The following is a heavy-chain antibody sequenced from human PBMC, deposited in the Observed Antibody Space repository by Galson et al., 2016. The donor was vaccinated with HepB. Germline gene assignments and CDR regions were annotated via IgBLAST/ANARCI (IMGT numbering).Heavy chain of an antibody. CDR1: GFTFDDYG. Sequence: SLRLSCAASGFTFDDYGMSWVRQAPGKGLEYVSGITWDGGRTAYEDSVKGRFTISRDNAKNSLYLQMDTLRAEDTAFYYCARLYGSSSPYWYFDVWGRGTLVTVSS. J-gene: IGHJ2*01. CDR2: ITWDGGRT. D-gene: IGHD6-6*01. V-gene: IGHV3-20*04. CDR3: ARLYGSSSPYWYFDV.